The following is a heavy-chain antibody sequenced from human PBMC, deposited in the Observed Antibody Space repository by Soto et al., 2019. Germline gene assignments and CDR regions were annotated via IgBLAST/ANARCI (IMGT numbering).Heavy chain of an antibody. D-gene: IGHD1-26*01. J-gene: IGHJ4*02. CDR1: GYTFTSYG. CDR3: ARDRLGATGDY. V-gene: IGHV1-18*01. Sequence: ASVKVSCKASGYTFTSYGISWVRQAPGQGLEWMGWISAYNTNTNYAQKLQGRVTMTTDTSASTSYMELRSLRSDDTAVYFCARDRLGATGDYWGQGTLVTVSS. CDR2: ISAYNTNT.